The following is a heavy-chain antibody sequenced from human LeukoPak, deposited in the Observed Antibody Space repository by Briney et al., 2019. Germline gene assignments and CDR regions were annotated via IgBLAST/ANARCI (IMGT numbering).Heavy chain of an antibody. Sequence: PSETLSLTCTVSGGSISSGSYYWSRIRQPAGKGLEWIGRIYTSGSTNYNPSLKSRVTISVDTSKNQFSLKLSSVTAADTAVYYCARDLWFGKYAFDIWGQGTMVTVSS. V-gene: IGHV4-61*02. CDR3: ARDLWFGKYAFDI. CDR2: IYTSGST. J-gene: IGHJ3*02. D-gene: IGHD3-10*01. CDR1: GGSISSGSYY.